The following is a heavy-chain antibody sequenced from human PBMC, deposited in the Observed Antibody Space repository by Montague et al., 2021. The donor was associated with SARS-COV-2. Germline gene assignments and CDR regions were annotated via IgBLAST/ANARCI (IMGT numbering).Heavy chain of an antibody. CDR1: GVSINGYF. D-gene: IGHD4-11*01. CDR2: IFFNRGP. V-gene: IGHV4-59*01. CDR3: VSGRDGSYSHFHF. J-gene: IGHJ1*01. Sequence: SETLSLTCTVSGVSINGYFWTWIRQTPGKGLEWIGYIFFNRGPIHNASLKNRVTISLDTSKSQVSLRLTSVTAADTAVYFCVSGRDGSYSHFHFWGQGALVTVSS.